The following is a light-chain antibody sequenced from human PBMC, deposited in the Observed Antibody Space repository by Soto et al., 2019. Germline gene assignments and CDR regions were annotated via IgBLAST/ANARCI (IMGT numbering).Light chain of an antibody. V-gene: IGLV2-14*01. J-gene: IGLJ1*01. CDR2: AVS. CDR3: SSYTNNSSYV. Sequence: QSALTQPASVSGSPGQSITISCTGTSSDVGASIFVSWYQQHPGKAPKLMIYAVSSRPSGVSYRFSGSKSGNTASLTISGLQAEDEADYYCSSYTNNSSYVFGNGTKLTV. CDR1: SSDVGASIF.